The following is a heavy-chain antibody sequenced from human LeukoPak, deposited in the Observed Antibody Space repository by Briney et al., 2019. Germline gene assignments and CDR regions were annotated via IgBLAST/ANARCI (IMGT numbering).Heavy chain of an antibody. Sequence: ASVKVSCKASGYTFTSYDINWVRQATGQGLEWMGWMNPNSGNTGYAQKFQGRVTMTRNTSIRTAYMELNSLRSEDTAVYYCAVRGVIEPYYYYAMDVWGQGTTVTVSS. CDR1: GYTFTSYD. CDR3: AVRGVIEPYYYYAMDV. D-gene: IGHD3-10*01. J-gene: IGHJ6*02. CDR2: MNPNSGNT. V-gene: IGHV1-8*01.